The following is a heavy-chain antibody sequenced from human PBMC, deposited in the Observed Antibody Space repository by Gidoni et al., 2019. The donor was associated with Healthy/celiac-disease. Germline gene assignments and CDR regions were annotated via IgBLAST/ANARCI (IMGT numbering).Heavy chain of an antibody. J-gene: IGHJ4*02. Sequence: QVQLQQWGAGLLKPSETLSLTCAVYGGSFSGYYWSWIRQPPGKGLEWIGEINHSGSTNYNPSLKSRVTISVDTSKNQFSLKLSSVTAADTAVYYCARGRPGLIYGSGSYYNPSCFDYWGQGTLVTVSS. CDR1: GGSFSGYY. CDR2: INHSGST. D-gene: IGHD3-10*01. V-gene: IGHV4-34*01. CDR3: ARGRPGLIYGSGSYYNPSCFDY.